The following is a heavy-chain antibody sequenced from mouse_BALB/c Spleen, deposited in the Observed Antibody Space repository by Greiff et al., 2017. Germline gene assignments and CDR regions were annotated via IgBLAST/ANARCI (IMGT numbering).Heavy chain of an antibody. D-gene: IGHD1-2*01. Sequence: EVKLVESGGGLVQPGGSRKLSCAASGFTFSDYGMAWVRQAPGKGPEWVAFISNLAYSIYYADTVTGRFTISRENAKNTLYREMSSLRSEDTAMYYCARKTTASYWYFDVWGAGTTVTVSS. CDR1: GFTFSDYG. CDR2: ISNLAYSI. CDR3: ARKTTASYWYFDV. J-gene: IGHJ1*01. V-gene: IGHV5-15*02.